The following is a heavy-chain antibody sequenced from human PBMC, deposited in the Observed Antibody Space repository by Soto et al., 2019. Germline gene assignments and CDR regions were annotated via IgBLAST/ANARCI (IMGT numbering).Heavy chain of an antibody. CDR3: ARDTAAAPPTLYYGMDV. D-gene: IGHD6-13*01. CDR1: GGSISSGGYY. J-gene: IGHJ6*02. Sequence: SETLSLTCTVSGGSISSGGYYWSWIRQHPGKGLEWIGYIYYSGSTYYNPSLKSRVTISVDTSKNQFSLKLSSVTAADTAVYYCARDTAAAPPTLYYGMDVWGQGTTVTVSS. CDR2: IYYSGST. V-gene: IGHV4-31*03.